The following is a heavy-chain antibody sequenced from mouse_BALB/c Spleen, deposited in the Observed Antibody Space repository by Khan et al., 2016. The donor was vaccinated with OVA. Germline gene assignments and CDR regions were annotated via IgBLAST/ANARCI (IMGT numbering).Heavy chain of an antibody. D-gene: IGHD1-1*02. V-gene: IGHV1-5*01. CDR3: ARGGYGSFAY. CDR1: GYSFTSYL. Sequence: VQLQQSGTVLARPGASVKMSCKASGYSFTSYLIHWVKQRPGQGLEWIGAIYPGNSDTTHNQKFKDKAKLTAGKSANTAYMERSSLTNEDSAVYYCARGGYGSFAYWGQGTLVTVSA. CDR2: IYPGNSDT. J-gene: IGHJ3*01.